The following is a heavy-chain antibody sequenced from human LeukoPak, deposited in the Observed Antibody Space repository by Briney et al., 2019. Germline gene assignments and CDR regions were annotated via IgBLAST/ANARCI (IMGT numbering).Heavy chain of an antibody. V-gene: IGHV1-18*01. D-gene: IGHD6-13*01. CDR1: GYTFTSYG. CDR3: ARDLSSSWYGNWFDP. Sequence: ASVKVSCKASGYTFTSYGISWVRQAPGQGLEWMGWISAYNGNTNYAQKLQGRVTMTTDTSTSTAYMELRSLRSDDTAVYYCARDLSSSWYGNWFDPWGQGTLVTVSS. J-gene: IGHJ5*02. CDR2: ISAYNGNT.